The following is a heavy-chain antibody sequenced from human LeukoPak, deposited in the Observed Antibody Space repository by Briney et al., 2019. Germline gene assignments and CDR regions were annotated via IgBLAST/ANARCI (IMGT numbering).Heavy chain of an antibody. D-gene: IGHD2-2*01. CDR2: ISSSSYI. J-gene: IGHJ4*02. V-gene: IGHV3-21*01. Sequence: GGSLSLSCAASGFTFNSYSMNWVRQAPGKGLEWVSSISSSSYIYYADSVKGRFTISRDNAKNSLYLQMNSLRAEDTAVYYCAKSGRDSSTDYFDYWGQGTLVTVSS. CDR3: AKSGRDSSTDYFDY. CDR1: GFTFNSYS.